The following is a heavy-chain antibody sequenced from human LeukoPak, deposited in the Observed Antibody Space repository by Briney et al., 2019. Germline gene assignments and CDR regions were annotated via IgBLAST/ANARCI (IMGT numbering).Heavy chain of an antibody. CDR1: GGSISSYY. J-gene: IGHJ3*02. D-gene: IGHD2-15*01. V-gene: IGHV4-39*07. Sequence: SETLSLTCTVSGGSISSYYWGWIRQPPGKGLEWIGSIYYSGTTYYNPSLKSRVTISVDTSKNQFSLKLSSVTAADTAVYYCARAGCSGGSCYRSRGAFDIWGQGTMVTVSS. CDR2: IYYSGTT. CDR3: ARAGCSGGSCYRSRGAFDI.